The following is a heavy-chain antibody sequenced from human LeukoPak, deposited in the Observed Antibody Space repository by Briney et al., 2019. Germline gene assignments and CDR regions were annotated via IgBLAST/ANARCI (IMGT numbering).Heavy chain of an antibody. Sequence: ASVKVSCKASGYTFTTYDINWVRQATGQGLEWMGSMNPNNGNTDYAQKFQGRVTITADESTSTAYMELSSLRSEDTAVYYCAPRELRANWFDPWGQGTLVTVSS. J-gene: IGHJ5*02. CDR1: GYTFTTYD. D-gene: IGHD1-26*01. CDR2: MNPNNGNT. V-gene: IGHV1-8*03. CDR3: APRELRANWFDP.